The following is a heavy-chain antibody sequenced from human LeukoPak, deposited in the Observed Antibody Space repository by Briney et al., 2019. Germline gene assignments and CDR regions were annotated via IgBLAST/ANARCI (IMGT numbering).Heavy chain of an antibody. CDR1: GYTFTSYD. D-gene: IGHD2-2*01. V-gene: IGHV1-8*03. J-gene: IGHJ4*02. CDR2: MNPNSGNT. CDR3: ARGGYQLLLFY. Sequence: GASVKVSCKASGYTFTSYDINWVRQAPGQGLEWMGWMNPNSGNTGYAQQFQGRVTITRNTSISTAYMELSGLRSEDTAVYYCARGGYQLLLFYWGQGTLVTVSS.